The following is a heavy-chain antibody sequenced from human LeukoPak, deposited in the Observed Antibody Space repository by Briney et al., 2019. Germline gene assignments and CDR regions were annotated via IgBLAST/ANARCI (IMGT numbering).Heavy chain of an antibody. CDR3: ASTSGSYPGLVGY. V-gene: IGHV4-39*01. CDR1: GGSISSSSYY. J-gene: IGHJ4*02. D-gene: IGHD1-26*01. CDR2: IYYSGST. Sequence: PSETLSLTCTVSGGSISSSSYYWGWIRQPPGKGLEWIGSIYYSGSTYYNPSLKSRVTISVDTSKNQFSLKLSSVTAADTAVYYCASTSGSYPGLVGYWGQGTLVTVSS.